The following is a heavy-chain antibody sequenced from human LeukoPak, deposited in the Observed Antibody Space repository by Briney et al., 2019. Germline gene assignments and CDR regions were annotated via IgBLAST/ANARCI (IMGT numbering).Heavy chain of an antibody. D-gene: IGHD3-10*01. CDR3: ANYGSGSYYNWNY. J-gene: IGHJ4*02. Sequence: SETLSLTCTVSGGSISRSSYYWAWIRQPPGKGLEWIASIYYSGSTYYNPSLKSRVTISVDTSKNQFSLKLSSVTAADTAVYYCANYGSGSYYNWNYWGQGTLVTVSS. CDR1: GGSISRSSYY. CDR2: IYYSGST. V-gene: IGHV4-39*01.